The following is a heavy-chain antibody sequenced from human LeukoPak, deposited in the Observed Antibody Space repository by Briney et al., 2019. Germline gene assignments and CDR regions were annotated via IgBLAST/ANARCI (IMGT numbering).Heavy chain of an antibody. V-gene: IGHV3-7*03. CDR2: IKQDGSEK. Sequence: GGSLRLSCAASGFTFSSYWMRWVRQAPGKGLEWVANIKQDGSEKYYVDSVKGRFTISRDNAKNSLYLQMNSLRAEDTAVYYCARASYKVTHYDFWRKYYFDYWGQGTLVTVSS. CDR3: ARASYKVTHYDFWRKYYFDY. J-gene: IGHJ4*02. CDR1: GFTFSSYW. D-gene: IGHD3-3*01.